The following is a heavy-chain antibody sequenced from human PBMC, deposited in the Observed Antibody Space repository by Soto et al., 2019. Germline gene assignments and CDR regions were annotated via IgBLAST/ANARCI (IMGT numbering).Heavy chain of an antibody. D-gene: IGHD4-17*01. Sequence: SETLSLTCTVSGGSISSYYWSWIRQPPGKGLEWIGYIYYSGSTNYNPSLKSRVTISVDTSKNQFSLKLSSVTAADTAVYYCARFPPVTTIDYWGQGTLVTVSS. CDR1: GGSISSYY. V-gene: IGHV4-59*01. CDR2: IYYSGST. CDR3: ARFPPVTTIDY. J-gene: IGHJ4*02.